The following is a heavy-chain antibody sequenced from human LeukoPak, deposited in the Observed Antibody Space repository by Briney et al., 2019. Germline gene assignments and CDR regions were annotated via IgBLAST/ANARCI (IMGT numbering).Heavy chain of an antibody. Sequence: SETLSLTCTVSGGSVSSGSYYWSWIRQPPGKGLEWIGYIYYSGSTNYNPSLKSRVTISVDTSKNQFSLKLSSVTAADTAVYYCARGSLEYCSSTSCYWFDPWGQGTLITVSS. CDR2: IYYSGST. J-gene: IGHJ5*02. V-gene: IGHV4-61*01. CDR1: GGSVSSGSYY. D-gene: IGHD2-2*01. CDR3: ARGSLEYCSSTSCYWFDP.